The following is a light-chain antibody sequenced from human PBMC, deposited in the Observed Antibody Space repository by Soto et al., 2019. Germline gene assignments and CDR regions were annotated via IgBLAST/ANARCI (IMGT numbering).Light chain of an antibody. CDR3: QQYKSYSPT. Sequence: DIPMTQSPSTLSASVGDRVTITCRASQSISVWLAWYQQKAGKAPNLLIYKASRLESGVPSRFSGSGSETEFTLTISGLQPGDSATYYCQQYKSYSPTFGQGTKVEVK. J-gene: IGKJ1*01. CDR2: KAS. V-gene: IGKV1-5*03. CDR1: QSISVW.